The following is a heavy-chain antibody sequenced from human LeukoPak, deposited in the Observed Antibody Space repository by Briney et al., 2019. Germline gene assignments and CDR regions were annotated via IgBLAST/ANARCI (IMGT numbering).Heavy chain of an antibody. V-gene: IGHV1-2*02. J-gene: IGHJ4*02. D-gene: IGHD1-26*01. CDR2: INPNSGGT. CDR3: ARAHVVGADGGDY. CDR1: GYTFTGYY. Sequence: ASVKVSCKASGYTFTGYYMHWVRQAPGQGLEWMGWINPNSGGTNYAQKFQGRVTMTRETSISTAYMELSRLRSDDTAVYYCARAHVVGADGGDYWGQGTLVTVSS.